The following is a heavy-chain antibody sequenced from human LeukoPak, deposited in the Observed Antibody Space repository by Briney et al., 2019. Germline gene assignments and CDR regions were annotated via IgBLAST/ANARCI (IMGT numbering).Heavy chain of an antibody. Sequence: GGSLRLSCAASGFTFSSYAMSWVRQAPGKGLEWVSGISGSGAGTYYADSVKGRFTISRGNSKNTLYLQMNSLRAEDTAVYYCARAKEYSSSSGYFDYWGQGTLVIVSS. J-gene: IGHJ4*02. D-gene: IGHD6-6*01. CDR3: ARAKEYSSSSGYFDY. CDR2: ISGSGAGT. CDR1: GFTFSSYA. V-gene: IGHV3-23*01.